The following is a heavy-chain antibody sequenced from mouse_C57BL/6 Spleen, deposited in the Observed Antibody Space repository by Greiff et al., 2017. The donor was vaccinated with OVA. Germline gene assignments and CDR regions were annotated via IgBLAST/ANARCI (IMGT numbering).Heavy chain of an antibody. CDR3: ATDYGSYAMDY. D-gene: IGHD1-1*01. CDR1: GFTFSDYG. J-gene: IGHJ4*01. Sequence: EVQGVESGGGLVKPGGSLKLSCAASGFTFSDYGMHWVRQAPEKGLEWVAYISSGSSTIYYADTVKGRFTISRDNAKNTLFLQMTSLRSEDTAMYYCATDYGSYAMDYWGQGTSVTVSS. V-gene: IGHV5-17*01. CDR2: ISSGSSTI.